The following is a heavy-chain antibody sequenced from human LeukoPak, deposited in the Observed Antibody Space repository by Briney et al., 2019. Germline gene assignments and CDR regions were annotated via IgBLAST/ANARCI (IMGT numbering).Heavy chain of an antibody. V-gene: IGHV4-39*01. CDR2: IYYSGST. CDR1: GDSISSSSYY. CDR3: ARHCISTSCYRRDAFDI. J-gene: IGHJ3*02. D-gene: IGHD2-2*01. Sequence: PSETLSLTCTVSGDSISSSSYYWGWIRQPPGKGLEWIGSIYYSGSTYYNPSLKSRVTISVDTSKNQFSLKLSSVTAADTAVYYSARHCISTSCYRRDAFDIWGQGTMVTVSS.